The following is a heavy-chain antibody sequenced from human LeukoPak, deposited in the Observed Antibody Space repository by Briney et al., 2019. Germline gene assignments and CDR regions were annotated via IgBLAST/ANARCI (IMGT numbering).Heavy chain of an antibody. CDR2: IYWDDDK. D-gene: IGHD3-22*01. Sequence: ASGPTLVNPTQTLTLTCTFSGFSLSTSGVGVGWIRQPPGKALEWLALIYWDDDKRYSPSLKSRLTITKDTSKNQVVLTMTNMDPVDTATYYCAHSAGGGYDSSGYYYSRNSHAEYFQHWGQGTLVTVSS. V-gene: IGHV2-5*02. J-gene: IGHJ1*01. CDR1: GFSLSTSGVG. CDR3: AHSAGGGYDSSGYYYSRNSHAEYFQH.